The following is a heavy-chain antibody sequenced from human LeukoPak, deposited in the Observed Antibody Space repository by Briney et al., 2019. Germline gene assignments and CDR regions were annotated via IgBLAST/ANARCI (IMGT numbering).Heavy chain of an antibody. CDR3: ARLLYGDYPDY. J-gene: IGHJ4*02. CDR1: GGSISSSSYY. D-gene: IGHD3-16*01. CDR2: IYYSGST. Sequence: PSETLSLTCTVSGGSISSSSYYWGWIRQPPGKGLEWIGSIYYSGSTYYNPSLKSRVTISVDTSKNQFSLKLSSVTAADTAVYYCARLLYGDYPDYWGQGTLVTVSS. V-gene: IGHV4-39*01.